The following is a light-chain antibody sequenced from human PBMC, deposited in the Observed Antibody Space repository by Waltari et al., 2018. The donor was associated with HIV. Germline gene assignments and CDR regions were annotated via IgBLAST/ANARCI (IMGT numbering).Light chain of an antibody. V-gene: IGLV2-18*02. CDR1: SSDVGNYNR. CDR2: EVS. Sequence: QSALTQPPPASGPPGQPVTIPCTGTSSDVGNYNRVSCYQQPPGSAPNLMMYEVSNRPSAVPCRFSGSKSCNTASLPISGLQAEDEADYYCSSYTSSNTFVVFGGGTKLTVL. J-gene: IGLJ2*01. CDR3: SSYTSSNTFVV.